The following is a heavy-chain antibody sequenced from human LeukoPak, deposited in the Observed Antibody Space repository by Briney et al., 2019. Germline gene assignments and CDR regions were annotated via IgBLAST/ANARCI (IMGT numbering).Heavy chain of an antibody. V-gene: IGHV3-9*01. CDR3: AKGSGYYDILTGFDY. Sequence: QTGGSLRLSCAASGFTFDDYAMHWVRQAPGKGLEWVSGISWNSGSIGYADSVKGRFTISRDNANNSLYLQMNSLRAEDTALYYCAKGSGYYDILTGFDYWGQGTLVTVSS. D-gene: IGHD3-9*01. CDR2: ISWNSGSI. CDR1: GFTFDDYA. J-gene: IGHJ4*02.